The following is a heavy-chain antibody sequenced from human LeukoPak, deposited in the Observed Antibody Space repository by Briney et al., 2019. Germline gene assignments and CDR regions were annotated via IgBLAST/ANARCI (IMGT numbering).Heavy chain of an antibody. CDR2: IKQDGSEK. CDR1: GFLFSSYW. Sequence: GGSLRLFCAACGFLFSSYWMIWVRQAPGRGLVWVANIKQDGSEKYYVKAVRGRCTISRDNAKNSLYLQMNDLRAEDTAVYYCARVALGGYFDYWGLGTLVTVSS. D-gene: IGHD3-16*02. V-gene: IGHV3-7*01. CDR3: ARVALGGYFDY. J-gene: IGHJ4*02.